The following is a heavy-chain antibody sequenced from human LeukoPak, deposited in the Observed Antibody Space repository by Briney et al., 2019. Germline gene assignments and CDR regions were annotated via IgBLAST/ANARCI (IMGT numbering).Heavy chain of an antibody. Sequence: GGSLRLSCTASGFTFGDYAMSWVRQAPGKGLEGVGFIRSKAYGGTTEYAASVKGRFTISRDDSKSIAYLQMNSLKTEDTAVYYCTRYSYSSAAEGPFDYWGQGTLVTVCS. V-gene: IGHV3-49*04. CDR2: IRSKAYGGTT. J-gene: IGHJ4*02. CDR1: GFTFGDYA. D-gene: IGHD6-25*01. CDR3: TRYSYSSAAEGPFDY.